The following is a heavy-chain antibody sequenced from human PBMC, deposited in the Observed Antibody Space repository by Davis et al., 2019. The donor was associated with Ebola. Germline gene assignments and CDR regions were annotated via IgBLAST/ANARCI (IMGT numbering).Heavy chain of an antibody. V-gene: IGHV3-30*05. CDR3: ARVANYDFWSGCDY. CDR1: GFTFRDYY. Sequence: GESLKISCAASGFTFRDYYMSWIRQRPGKGLEWVAVISNDGSKKYYADSVKGRFTISRDNSKNTLYLQMNSLRAEGTAVYYCARVANYDFWSGCDYWGQGTLVTVSS. J-gene: IGHJ4*02. CDR2: ISNDGSKK. D-gene: IGHD3-3*01.